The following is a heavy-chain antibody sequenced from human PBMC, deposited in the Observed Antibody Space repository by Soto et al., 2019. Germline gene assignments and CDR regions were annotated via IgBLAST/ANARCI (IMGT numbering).Heavy chain of an antibody. CDR3: ATNYGSGSAPFDY. J-gene: IGHJ4*02. V-gene: IGHV1-69*02. D-gene: IGHD3-10*01. CDR1: GDTFSFYT. Sequence: QVQLVQSGAELKKPGSSVKVSCTASGDTFSFYTMNWVRQAPGQGPEWMGRIIPMVRMANYAQKFQGRVTIIADKSTSPSYMELSSLRSEATAVYYCATNYGSGSAPFDYWGQGPLVTVSS. CDR2: IIPMVRMA.